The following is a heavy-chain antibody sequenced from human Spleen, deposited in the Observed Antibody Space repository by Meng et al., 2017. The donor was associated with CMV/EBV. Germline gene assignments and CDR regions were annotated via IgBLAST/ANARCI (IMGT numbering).Heavy chain of an antibody. D-gene: IGHD3-10*01. CDR1: GFSFSNYG. J-gene: IGHJ6*02. CDR3: ARGGSGSYYIYYYYYGMDV. V-gene: IGHV3-21*04. CDR2: ISSGTTYI. Sequence: LSLTCAASGFSFSNYGMNWVRQAPGKGLEWVSTISSGTTYIYYADSVKGRFTISRDNAKNSLYLQMNSLRAEDTAVYYCARGGSGSYYIYYYYYGMDVWGQGTTVTV.